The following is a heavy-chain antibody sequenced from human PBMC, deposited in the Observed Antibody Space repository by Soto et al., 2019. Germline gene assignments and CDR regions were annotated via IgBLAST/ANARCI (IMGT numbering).Heavy chain of an antibody. J-gene: IGHJ4*02. D-gene: IGHD2-2*01. V-gene: IGHV4-4*02. CDR1: GGSISSSNW. Sequence: QVQLQESGPGLVKPSGTLSLTCAVSGGSISSSNWWSWVRQPPGKGLEWIGEIYHSGSTNYNPSLKSRVTILVDKSKNQFSLKLSSVTAADTAVYYCARDGGDIVVVPAATSFDYWGQGTLVTVSS. CDR2: IYHSGST. CDR3: ARDGGDIVVVPAATSFDY.